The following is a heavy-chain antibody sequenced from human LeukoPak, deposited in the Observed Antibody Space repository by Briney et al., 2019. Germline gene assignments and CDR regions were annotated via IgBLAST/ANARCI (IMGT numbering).Heavy chain of an antibody. J-gene: IGHJ4*02. CDR3: ARGDIVVVVAATPGAHYFDY. V-gene: IGHV4-4*07. CDR1: GGSISSYY. CDR2: IYSGGNT. D-gene: IGHD2-15*01. Sequence: SETLSLTCTVSGGSISSYYWTWIRQPAGKALEWIGRIYSGGNTNYNPSLESRVTISVDTSKNQFSLKLSSVTAADTAVYYCARGDIVVVVAATPGAHYFDYWGQGTLVTVSS.